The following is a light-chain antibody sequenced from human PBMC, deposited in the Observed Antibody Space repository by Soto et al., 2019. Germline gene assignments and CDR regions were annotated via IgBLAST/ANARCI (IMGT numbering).Light chain of an antibody. CDR1: SSNIGAGYD. CDR2: GNT. Sequence: QSVLTQPPSVSGAPGQRVTISCTGSSSNIGAGYDVHWYQQLPGTAPKLLIYGNTDRPSGVPDRFSGSKSGNSASLAITGLQTEDEADYYCQSYDSSLRDVFGTGTKVTVL. V-gene: IGLV1-40*01. J-gene: IGLJ1*01. CDR3: QSYDSSLRDV.